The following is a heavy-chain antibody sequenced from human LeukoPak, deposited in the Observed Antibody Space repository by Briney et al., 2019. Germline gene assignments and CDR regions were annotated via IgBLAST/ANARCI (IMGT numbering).Heavy chain of an antibody. V-gene: IGHV4-30-4*01. CDR2: IYYSGST. J-gene: IGHJ5*02. D-gene: IGHD3-16*02. Sequence: SETLSLTCTVSGGSISSGDYYWSWIRQPPGKGLEWIGYIYYSGSTYYNPSLKSRVTISMDTSKNQFSLKLNSMTAADTAVYYCATAPYEYIWGTYRTNWFDPWGQGTLVTVSS. CDR1: GGSISSGDYY. CDR3: ATAPYEYIWGTYRTNWFDP.